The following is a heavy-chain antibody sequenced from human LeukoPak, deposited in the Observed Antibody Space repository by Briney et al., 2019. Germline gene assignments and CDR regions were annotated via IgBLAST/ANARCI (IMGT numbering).Heavy chain of an antibody. CDR2: IIPIFGTA. J-gene: IGHJ6*04. V-gene: IGHV1-69*13. Sequence: GASVKVSCKASGGTFSSYAVSWVRQAPGQGLEWMGGIIPIFGTANYAQKFQGRVTITADESTSTAYMELSSLRSEDTAVYYCARAGNHYYGMDVWGKGATVTASS. CDR1: GGTFSSYA. CDR3: ARAGNHYYGMDV. D-gene: IGHD1-14*01.